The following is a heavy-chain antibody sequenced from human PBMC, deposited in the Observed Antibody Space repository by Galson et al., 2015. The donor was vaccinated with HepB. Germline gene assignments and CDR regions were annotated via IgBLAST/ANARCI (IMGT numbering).Heavy chain of an antibody. D-gene: IGHD1-26*01. CDR3: ARAYSGTYRAGDF. J-gene: IGHJ4*02. CDR2: IKQDGSET. Sequence: SLRLSCAASGFTFINYWMTWVRQAPGRGLEWVANIKQDGSETYYVDSVRGRFTISRDNAKNSLYLQMNSPRVEDTAVYYCARAYSGTYRAGDFWGQGTLVTVSS. V-gene: IGHV3-7*03. CDR1: GFTFINYW.